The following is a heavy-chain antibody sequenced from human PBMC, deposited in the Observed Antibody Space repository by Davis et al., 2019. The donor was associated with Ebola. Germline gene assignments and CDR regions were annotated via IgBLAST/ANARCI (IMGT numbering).Heavy chain of an antibody. V-gene: IGHV1-18*01. J-gene: IGHJ4*02. CDR2: ISAYNGNT. Sequence: ASVKVSCKASGYTFTSYGISWVRQAPGQGLEWMGWISAYNGNTNYAQKLQGRVTMTTDTSTSTAYMELRSLRSDDTAVYYCARAMTTVTPVDFYFDYWGQGTLVTVSS. CDR3: ARAMTTVTPVDFYFDY. D-gene: IGHD4-11*01. CDR1: GYTFTSYG.